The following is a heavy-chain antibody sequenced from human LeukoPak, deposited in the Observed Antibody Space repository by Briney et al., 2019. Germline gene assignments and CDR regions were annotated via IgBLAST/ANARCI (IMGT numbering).Heavy chain of an antibody. V-gene: IGHV3-30-3*01. CDR1: GFTFSNYA. J-gene: IGHJ4*02. D-gene: IGHD5-18*01. CDR2: ISYDGSNK. Sequence: PGRSLRLSCAASGFTFSNYAMHWVRQAPGKGLEWVAVISYDGSNKYYADSVEGRFTISRDNSKNTLYLQMNSLRAEDTAVYYCARGGYDYFDYWGQGTLVTVSS. CDR3: ARGGYDYFDY.